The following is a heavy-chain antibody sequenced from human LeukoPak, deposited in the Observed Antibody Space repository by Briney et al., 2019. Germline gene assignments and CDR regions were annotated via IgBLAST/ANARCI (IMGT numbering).Heavy chain of an antibody. V-gene: IGHV4-38-2*02. Sequence: SETLSLTCTVSGYSISSGYYWGWIRQPPGKGLEWIGSIYHSGSTYYNPSLKSRVTISVDTSKNQFSLKLSSVTAADTAVYYCARDRKVTSNLDYWGQGTLVTVSS. CDR1: GYSISSGYY. CDR2: IYHSGST. D-gene: IGHD2-21*02. J-gene: IGHJ4*02. CDR3: ARDRKVTSNLDY.